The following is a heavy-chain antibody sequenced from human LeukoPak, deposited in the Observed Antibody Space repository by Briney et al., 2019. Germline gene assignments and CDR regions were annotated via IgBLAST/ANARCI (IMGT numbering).Heavy chain of an antibody. J-gene: IGHJ5*02. CDR3: ARGLGIFGVSWSDP. Sequence: SETLSLTCVVYGGSFSGYFWSWIRQPPGKGLEWIGEINHSGSTNYNPSLKSRVTISVDTSKNQFSLKLSSVTAADTAVYYCARGLGIFGVSWSDPWGQGTLVTVSS. V-gene: IGHV4-34*01. D-gene: IGHD3-3*01. CDR2: INHSGST. CDR1: GGSFSGYF.